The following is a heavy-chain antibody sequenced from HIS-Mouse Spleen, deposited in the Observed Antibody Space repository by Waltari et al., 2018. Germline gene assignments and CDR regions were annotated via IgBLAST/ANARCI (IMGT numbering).Heavy chain of an antibody. D-gene: IGHD2-2*01. CDR3: ARGTGYCSSTSCYNWFDP. J-gene: IGHJ5*02. V-gene: IGHV4-4*07. CDR2: IYTSGSN. Sequence: QVQLQESGPGLVKPSETLSLTCTVSGGSISSYYWSWIRQPAGKGLEWIGRIYTSGSNNYNPYPKSRVTMSVDTSKNQFSLKLSSVTAADTAVYYCARGTGYCSSTSCYNWFDPWGQGTLVTVSS. CDR1: GGSISSYY.